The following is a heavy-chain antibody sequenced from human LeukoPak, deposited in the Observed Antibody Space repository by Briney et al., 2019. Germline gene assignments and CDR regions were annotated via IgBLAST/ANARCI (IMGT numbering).Heavy chain of an antibody. J-gene: IGHJ6*02. CDR2: IKLDGSEK. Sequence: PGGSLRLSCVASGFTFGKYWMSWVRQAPGKGLEWVANIKLDGSEKNYVDSVKGRFTISRDNAKNTLYLQMNSLRAEDTALYYCARDFYGSGRYPYYYYAMDVWGQGTTVTVSS. D-gene: IGHD3-10*01. V-gene: IGHV3-7*01. CDR3: ARDFYGSGRYPYYYYAMDV. CDR1: GFTFGKYW.